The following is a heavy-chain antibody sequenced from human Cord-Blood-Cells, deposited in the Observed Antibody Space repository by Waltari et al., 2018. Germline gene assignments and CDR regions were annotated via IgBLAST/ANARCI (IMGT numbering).Heavy chain of an antibody. CDR3: ARDGLPYYDFWSGYPPNYYMDV. D-gene: IGHD3-3*01. J-gene: IGHJ6*03. Sequence: QVQLQESGPGLVKPSETLSLTCTVSGGSISSYYWSWIRQPAGKGLEWIGRIYTSGSTNYNPSLKSRVTMSIDTSKNQFSLKLSSVTAADTAVYYCARDGLPYYDFWSGYPPNYYMDVWGKGTTVTVSS. V-gene: IGHV4-4*07. CDR1: GGSISSYY. CDR2: IYTSGST.